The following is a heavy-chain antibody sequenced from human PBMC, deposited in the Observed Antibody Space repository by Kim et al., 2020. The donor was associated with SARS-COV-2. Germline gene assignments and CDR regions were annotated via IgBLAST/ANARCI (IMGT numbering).Heavy chain of an antibody. D-gene: IGHD2-2*01. CDR2: IYYSGST. CDR1: GGSISSYY. V-gene: IGHV4-59*01. Sequence: SETLSLTCTVSGGSISSYYWSWIRQPPGKGLEWIGYIYYSGSTNYNPSLKSRVTISVDTSKNQFSLKLSSVTAADTAVYYCARDGVVVPGHAFDIWGQGTMVTVSS. J-gene: IGHJ3*02. CDR3: ARDGVVVPGHAFDI.